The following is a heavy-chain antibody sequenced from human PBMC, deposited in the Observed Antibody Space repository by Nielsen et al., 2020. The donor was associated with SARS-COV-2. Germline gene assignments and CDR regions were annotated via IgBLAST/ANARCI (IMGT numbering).Heavy chain of an antibody. CDR1: GGSISSYY. D-gene: IGHD3-22*01. CDR3: ARRVTNYDSSGDWLDP. J-gene: IGHJ5*02. CDR2: IYYSGST. V-gene: IGHV4-59*13. Sequence: SETLSLTCTVSGGSISSYYWSWIRQPPGKGLEWIGYIYYSGSTNYNPSLKSRVTISVDTSKNQFSLKLSSVTAADTAVYYCARRVTNYDSSGDWLDPWGQGTLVTVSS.